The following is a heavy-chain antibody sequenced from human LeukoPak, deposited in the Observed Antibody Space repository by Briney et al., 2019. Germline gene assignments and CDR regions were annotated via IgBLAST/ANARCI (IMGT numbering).Heavy chain of an antibody. J-gene: IGHJ4*02. CDR2: IYYSGST. V-gene: IGHV4-39*01. D-gene: IGHD6-6*01. Sequence: SETLSLTCTVSGGSISSSSYYWGWIRQPPGKGLEWIGSIYYSGSTYYNPSLKSRVTISVDTSKNQFSLKLSSVTAADTAVYYCARLIEYSGSPFDYWGQGTLVTVSS. CDR3: ARLIEYSGSPFDY. CDR1: GGSISSSSYY.